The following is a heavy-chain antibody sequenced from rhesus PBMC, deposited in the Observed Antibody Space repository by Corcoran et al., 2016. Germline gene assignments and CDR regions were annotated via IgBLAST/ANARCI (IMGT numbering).Heavy chain of an antibody. V-gene: IGHV3-100*02. Sequence: DVQLVESGGGLVKPGGSLRLSCVASGFTFSSYEMHWVRQAPGKGLEWVSVICKSGGTRNYSDHVKGRCTISRDNAKKSLFLQMNSRRAEDTAVYYCTRVGRWLAHTYFDYGGQGVLVTVAS. D-gene: IGHD6-37*01. J-gene: IGHJ4*01. CDR2: ICKSGGTR. CDR3: TRVGRWLAHTYFDY. CDR1: GFTFSSYE.